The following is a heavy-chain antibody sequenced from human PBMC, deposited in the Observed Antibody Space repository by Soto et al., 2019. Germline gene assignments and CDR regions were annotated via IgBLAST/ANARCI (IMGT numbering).Heavy chain of an antibody. CDR3: AKTAAARPNLYLDY. V-gene: IGHV3-23*01. J-gene: IGHJ4*02. CDR2: ISGSGGGT. D-gene: IGHD6-13*01. Sequence: GGSRRLSWSSTDFSFSRYAMSWVRQAPGKGLGWVSVISGSGGGTYYADSVKGRFTISRYKSKNTLYLQMNSLRVEDTAVFYCAKTAAARPNLYLDYWGQGTLVTVSS. CDR1: DFSFSRYA.